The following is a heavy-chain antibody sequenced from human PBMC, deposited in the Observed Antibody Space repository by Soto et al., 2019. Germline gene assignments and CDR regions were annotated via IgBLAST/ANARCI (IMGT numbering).Heavy chain of an antibody. CDR3: ARDHWDCSGGGCNPHQLNFFAMDV. V-gene: IGHV3-30*03. J-gene: IGHJ6*02. CDR1: GFTFNDYA. CDR2: ISFDVNNK. D-gene: IGHD2-15*01. Sequence: QVHLVESGGGGVQPGRSKRLSCVVSGFTFNDYAIHWVRQAPGKGLEWVAVISFDVNNKFYADSVKGRFTISRDRSKTTAYLQMNNLRAEDTAVYYCARDHWDCSGGGCNPHQLNFFAMDVWGQGTTVTVSS.